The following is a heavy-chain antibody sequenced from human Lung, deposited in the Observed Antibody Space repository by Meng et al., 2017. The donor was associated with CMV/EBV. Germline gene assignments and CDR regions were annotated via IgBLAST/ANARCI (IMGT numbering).Heavy chain of an antibody. CDR2: FVNYVDT. V-gene: IGHV1-18*01. Sequence: QVHLRPVEPEVKKPGAAGRVSCKASGYTFGSYGICWVRQAPGQGLEWMGWFVNYVDTYPAPKFQGRVTMTTDTHTNTAFMELRSLTSDDTAVYYCASGTPGRSYCDYWGQGTLVTVSS. CDR3: ASGTPGRSYCDY. J-gene: IGHJ4*02. CDR1: GYTFGSYG. D-gene: IGHD2-15*01.